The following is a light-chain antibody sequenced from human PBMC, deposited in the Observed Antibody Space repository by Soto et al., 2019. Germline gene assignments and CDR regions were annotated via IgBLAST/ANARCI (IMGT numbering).Light chain of an antibody. V-gene: IGKV3-20*01. CDR3: QQYGSSAT. CDR2: GAS. J-gene: IGKJ1*01. Sequence: EIVLTQSPGTLSLSPGERATLSCRASQSVSNSYLAWYQQQPGQAPRLLFYGASSRASATPVRFSGSGSGTDLTLTIIRLEAEDFAVYYCQQYGSSATFGQGTKVDIK. CDR1: QSVSNSY.